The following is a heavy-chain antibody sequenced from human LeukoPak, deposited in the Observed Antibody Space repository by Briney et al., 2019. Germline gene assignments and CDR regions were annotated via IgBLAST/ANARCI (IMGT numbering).Heavy chain of an antibody. CDR2: ISSSSSYI. V-gene: IGHV3-21*01. J-gene: IGHJ4*02. CDR3: ARGGAPVVPAAIDFDY. Sequence: GGSLRLSCAASGFTFSSYSMIWVRQAPGLGLEWVSSISSSSSYIYYADSVKGRFTISRDNAKNSLYLHMNSLRAEDTAVYYGARGGAPVVPAAIDFDYWGQGTLVTVSS. CDR1: GFTFSSYS. D-gene: IGHD2-2*02.